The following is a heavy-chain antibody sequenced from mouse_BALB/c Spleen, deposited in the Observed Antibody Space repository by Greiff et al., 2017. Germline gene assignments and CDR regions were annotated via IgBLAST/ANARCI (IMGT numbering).Heavy chain of an antibody. Sequence: EVMLVESGGGLVKPGGSLKLSCAASGFTFSSYAMSWVRQTPEKRLEWVASISSGGSTYYPDSVKGRFTISRDNARNILYLQMSSLGSEDTAMYYCARGYSAGFAYWGQGTLVTVSA. J-gene: IGHJ3*01. CDR2: ISSGGST. D-gene: IGHD2-1*01. V-gene: IGHV5-6-5*01. CDR3: ARGYSAGFAY. CDR1: GFTFSSYA.